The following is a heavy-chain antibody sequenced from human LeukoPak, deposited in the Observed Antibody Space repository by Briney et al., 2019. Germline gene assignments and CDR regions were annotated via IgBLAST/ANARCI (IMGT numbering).Heavy chain of an antibody. Sequence: SETLSLTCTVSGGSISSGDCYWSWIRQPPGKGLEWIGYIYYSGSTYYNPSLKSRVTISVDTSKNQFSLELSSVTAADTAVYYCARVLVPSQLDYWGQGTLVTVSS. CDR2: IYYSGST. CDR3: ARVLVPSQLDY. CDR1: GGSISSGDCY. J-gene: IGHJ4*02. V-gene: IGHV4-30-4*01.